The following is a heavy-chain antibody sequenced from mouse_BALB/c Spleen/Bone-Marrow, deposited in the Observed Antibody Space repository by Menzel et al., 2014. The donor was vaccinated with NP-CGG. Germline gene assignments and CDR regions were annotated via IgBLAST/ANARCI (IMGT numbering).Heavy chain of an antibody. J-gene: IGHJ2*01. CDR1: GYVFSTYW. CDR3: ARGGIPVDY. V-gene: IGHV1-80*01. Sequence: QEPGAELVRPGSSVKISCKSSGYVFSTYWINWVKQRPGQGLEWIGQIYPGDGDTDSNGKFKDKATLTADESSNTAYMQLSSLTSEDSAVYFCARGGIPVDYWGQGTTLTVSS. CDR2: IYPGDGDT.